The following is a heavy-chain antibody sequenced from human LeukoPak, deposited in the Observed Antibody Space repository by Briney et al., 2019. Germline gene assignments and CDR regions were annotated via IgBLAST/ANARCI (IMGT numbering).Heavy chain of an antibody. CDR2: IYSGGST. V-gene: IGHV3-53*01. J-gene: IGHJ3*02. CDR3: TKGRSCTNSICRSWFPEI. D-gene: IGHD2-8*01. Sequence: GGSLRLSCAASGFTVSSNYMSWVRQAPGKGLEWVSVIYSGGSTYYADSVKGRFTISRDNSKNTLYLQMNSLRAEDTAVYYCTKGRSCTNSICRSWFPEIWAQGTMVTVSS. CDR1: GFTVSSNY.